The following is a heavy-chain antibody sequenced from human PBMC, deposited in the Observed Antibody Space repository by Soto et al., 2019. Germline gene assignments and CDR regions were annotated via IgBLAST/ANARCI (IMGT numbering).Heavy chain of an antibody. D-gene: IGHD1-26*01. V-gene: IGHV4-59*01. CDR2: IYYSGST. CDR3: ARVSGIVGATPLDY. Sequence: KASETLSLTCTVSGGSISSYYWSWIRQPPGKGLEWIGYIYYSGSTNYNPSLKSRVTISVDTSKNQFSLKLSSVTAADTAVYYCARVSGIVGATPLDYWGQGTLVTVSS. J-gene: IGHJ4*02. CDR1: GGSISSYY.